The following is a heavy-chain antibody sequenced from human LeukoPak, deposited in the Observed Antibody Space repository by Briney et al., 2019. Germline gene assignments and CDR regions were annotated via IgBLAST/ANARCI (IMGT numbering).Heavy chain of an antibody. Sequence: SETLSLTCTISGGSVSDYYWSWIRQSPGKGLEWIGYIYHTGSTSYSPSLKSRVTISADTSQNQFSLKLSSVTAADTAVYYCARYSGSYPHDAFDIWGQGTMVTVSS. CDR3: ARYSGSYPHDAFDI. D-gene: IGHD1-26*01. V-gene: IGHV4-59*02. CDR2: IYHTGST. J-gene: IGHJ3*02. CDR1: GGSVSDYY.